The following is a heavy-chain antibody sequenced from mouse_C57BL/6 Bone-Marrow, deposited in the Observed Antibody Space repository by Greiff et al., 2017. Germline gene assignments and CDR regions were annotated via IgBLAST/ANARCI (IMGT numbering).Heavy chain of an antibody. CDR3: ARSGDGYPYAMAY. CDR1: GYTFTSYW. V-gene: IGHV1-69*01. Sequence: QVQLQQPGAELVLPGASVKLSCKASGYTFTSYWMHWVKQRPGQGLEWIGEIDPSDSYTNYNHKFKGQSTLTVDKSSSTAYMQLSSLTSEDSAVYYCARSGDGYPYAMAYWGQGTSVTVSS. CDR2: IDPSDSYT. D-gene: IGHD2-3*01. J-gene: IGHJ4*01.